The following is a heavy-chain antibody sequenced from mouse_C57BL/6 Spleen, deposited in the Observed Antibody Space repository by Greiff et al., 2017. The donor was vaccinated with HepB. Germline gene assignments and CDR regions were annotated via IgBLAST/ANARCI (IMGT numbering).Heavy chain of an antibody. J-gene: IGHJ2*01. Sequence: VQLVESGAELVKPGASVKISCKASGFAFSSYWMNWVKQRPGKGLEWIGQIYPGDGDTNYNGKFKGKATLTADKSSSTAYMQLSSLTSGDSAVCICARSTPRWEVDYWGQGSTLTVS. V-gene: IGHV1-80*01. CDR2: IYPGDGDT. CDR3: ARSTPRWEVDY. CDR1: GFAFSSYW. D-gene: IGHD1-1*02.